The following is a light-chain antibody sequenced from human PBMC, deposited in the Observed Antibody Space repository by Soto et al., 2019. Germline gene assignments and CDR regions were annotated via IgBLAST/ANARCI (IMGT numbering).Light chain of an antibody. CDR3: SSYTRSSTPYV. CDR2: DVS. Sequence: QSALTQPASVSGSPGQSITISCTGSSSDVGGYNYVSWYQQHPGKAPKLMIYDVSNRPSGVSNRFSGSKSGNTASLTISGLQAEDESDYYCSSYTRSSTPYVFGTGTNLTVL. V-gene: IGLV2-14*01. J-gene: IGLJ1*01. CDR1: SSDVGGYNY.